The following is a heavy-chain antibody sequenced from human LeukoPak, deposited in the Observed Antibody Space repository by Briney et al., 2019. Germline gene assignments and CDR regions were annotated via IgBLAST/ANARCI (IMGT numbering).Heavy chain of an antibody. Sequence: GGSLRLSCAASGFIFTNYFMSWVRQAPGKGLEWVGVILSDGSDSYYTDSVKGRFTLSRDNSKNTLHLQMNSLRAEDTAVYFCARDRDSSSHYFDYWGQGPLVTVSS. CDR2: ILSDGSDS. CDR3: ARDRDSSSHYFDY. D-gene: IGHD6-6*01. V-gene: IGHV3-30*03. J-gene: IGHJ4*02. CDR1: GFIFTNYF.